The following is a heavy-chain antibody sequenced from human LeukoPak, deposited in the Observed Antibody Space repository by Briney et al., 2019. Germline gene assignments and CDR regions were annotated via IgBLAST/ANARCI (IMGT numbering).Heavy chain of an antibody. J-gene: IGHJ4*02. CDR3: ARWVLGDIVGY. CDR1: GFTFSSYS. V-gene: IGHV3-21*01. Sequence: PGGSLRLSCAASGFTFSSYSMNWVRQAPGKGLEWVSSISSSSSYIYYADSVKGRSTISRDNAKNSLYLQMNSLRAEDTAVYYCARWVLGDIVGYWGQGTLVTVSS. D-gene: IGHD2-15*01. CDR2: ISSSSSYI.